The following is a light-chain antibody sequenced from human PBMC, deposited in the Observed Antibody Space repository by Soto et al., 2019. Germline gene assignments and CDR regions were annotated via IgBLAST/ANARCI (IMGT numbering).Light chain of an antibody. CDR3: HHYGTSQT. CDR2: GAS. V-gene: IGKV3-20*01. Sequence: EVVLTQSPDTLSLSLGERATLSCRTSQSVASTYLAWYQQKPGQAPRLLIYGASSRATGIPARFRGSGSATEFTLTISGLELEDFAVYYCHHYGTSQTFGGGTKVEIK. J-gene: IGKJ4*01. CDR1: QSVASTY.